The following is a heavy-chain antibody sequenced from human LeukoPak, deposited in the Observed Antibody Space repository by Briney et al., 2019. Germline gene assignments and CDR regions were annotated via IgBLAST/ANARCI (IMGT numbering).Heavy chain of an antibody. CDR2: IYYSGST. D-gene: IGHD6-19*01. Sequence: SETLSLTCTVSGGAISSYYRSWIRQPPGKELEWIGSIYYSGSTNYNPSLKSRVTISVDTSKNQFSLKLSSVTAADTAVYCCARRTPAGSGWYPFYFWGQGTLVTVSS. V-gene: IGHV4-59*08. J-gene: IGHJ4*02. CDR3: ARRTPAGSGWYPFYF. CDR1: GGAISSYY.